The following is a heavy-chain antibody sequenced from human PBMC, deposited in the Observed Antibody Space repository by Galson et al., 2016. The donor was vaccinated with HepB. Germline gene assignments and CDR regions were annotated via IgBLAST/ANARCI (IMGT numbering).Heavy chain of an antibody. CDR3: AKEGGSRWYFEL. V-gene: IGHV3-23*01. J-gene: IGHJ2*01. D-gene: IGHD3-16*01. CDR2: IGGPGDEI. Sequence: LRLSCAASGFIFRTYAMSWVRQAPGKGLEWVSVIGGPGDEIHYSDSVKGRFTISGDNTKNTWFLQMDGLRDEDTAVYYCAKEGGSRWYFELWGRGTLVSVSS. CDR1: GFIFRTYA.